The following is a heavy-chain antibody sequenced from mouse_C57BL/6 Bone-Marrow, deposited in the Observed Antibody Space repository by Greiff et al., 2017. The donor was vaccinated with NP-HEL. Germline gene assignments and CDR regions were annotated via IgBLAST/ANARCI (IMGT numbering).Heavy chain of an antibody. D-gene: IGHD2-3*01. V-gene: IGHV5-17*01. CDR3: ANDGYYVRYFDV. CDR1: GFTFSDYG. Sequence: DVQLVESGGGLVKPGGSLKLSCAASGFTFSDYGMHWVRQAPEKGLEWVAYISSGSSTIYYADTVKGRFTISRDNAKNTLFLQMTSLRSEDTAMYYCANDGYYVRYFDVWGTGTTVTVSS. CDR2: ISSGSSTI. J-gene: IGHJ1*03.